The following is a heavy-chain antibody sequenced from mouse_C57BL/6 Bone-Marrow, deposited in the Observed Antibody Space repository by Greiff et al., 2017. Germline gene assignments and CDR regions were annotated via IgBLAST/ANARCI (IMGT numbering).Heavy chain of an antibody. CDR1: GYTFTSYW. CDR2: IDPSDSYT. J-gene: IGHJ3*01. V-gene: IGHV1-69*01. D-gene: IGHD2-4*01. Sequence: VQLQQPGAELVMPGASVKLSCKASGYTFTSYWMHWVKQRPGQGLEWIGEIDPSDSYTNYNQKFKGKATLTVDKSSSTAYLQLSSLTSEDSAVYCFARSWSYYDPFAYWGQGTLVTVSA. CDR3: ARSWSYYDPFAY.